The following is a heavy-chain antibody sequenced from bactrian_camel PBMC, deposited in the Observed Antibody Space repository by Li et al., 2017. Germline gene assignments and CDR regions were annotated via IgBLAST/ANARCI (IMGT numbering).Heavy chain of an antibody. J-gene: IGHJ4*01. CDR1: LNGRYC. CDR3: AARYGGAEYGAERWLGPYEYNY. D-gene: IGHD5*01. CDR2: IDSDGHT. V-gene: IGHV3S55*01. Sequence: QVQLVESGGGSVQAGESLRLSCVASLNGRYCMAWFRQAPGNAREGVAAIDSDGHTDYAGSVKGRFAISKDNDESTLYLQMNKLKPEDTAMYYCAARYGGAEYGAERWLGPYEYNYWGQGTQVTVS.